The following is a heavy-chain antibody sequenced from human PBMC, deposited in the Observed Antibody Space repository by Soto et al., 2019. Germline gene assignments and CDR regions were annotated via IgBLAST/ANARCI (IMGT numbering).Heavy chain of an antibody. Sequence: EVQLVESGGGLVKPGGSLRLSCAASGFTFSSYSMNWVRQAPGKGLEWVSSISSSSSYIYYADSVKGRFTISRDNAKNSLYLQMNSLRAEDTAVHYCVRIQLGYDAFDIWGQGTMVTVSS. V-gene: IGHV3-21*01. D-gene: IGHD6-6*01. CDR3: VRIQLGYDAFDI. CDR1: GFTFSSYS. CDR2: ISSSSSYI. J-gene: IGHJ3*02.